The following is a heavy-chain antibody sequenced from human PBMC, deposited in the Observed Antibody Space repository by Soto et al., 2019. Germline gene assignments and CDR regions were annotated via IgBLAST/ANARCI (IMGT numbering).Heavy chain of an antibody. CDR3: ARASGYCSGGSCPVGWFDP. J-gene: IGHJ5*02. Sequence: VSPTSLTSGIAIRNCAYIRRWNPLCPGKGLEWIGDIYHSGSTYYNPSLKSRVTISVDRSKRQFSLKLSSVTAADTAVYYCARASGYCSGGSCPVGWFDPWGQG. CDR2: IYHSGST. D-gene: IGHD2-15*01. CDR1: GIAIRNCAYI. V-gene: IGHV4-30-2*06.